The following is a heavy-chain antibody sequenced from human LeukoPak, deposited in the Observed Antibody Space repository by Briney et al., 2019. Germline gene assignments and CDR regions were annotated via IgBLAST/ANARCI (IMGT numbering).Heavy chain of an antibody. CDR1: GGTFSSYA. D-gene: IGHD4-17*01. Sequence: ASVKVSCKASGGTFSSYAISWVRQAPGQGLEWMGGISPIFGTANYAQEFQGRVTITADKSTSTAYMELSSLRSEDTAVYYCARDNDYGDYGGPRWFDPWGQGTPVTVSS. CDR3: ARDNDYGDYGGPRWFDP. V-gene: IGHV1-69*06. J-gene: IGHJ5*02. CDR2: ISPIFGTA.